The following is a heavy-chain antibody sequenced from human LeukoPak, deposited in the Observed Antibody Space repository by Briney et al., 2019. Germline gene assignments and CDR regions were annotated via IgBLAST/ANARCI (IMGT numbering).Heavy chain of an antibody. Sequence: TSETLSLTCAVYGGSFSGYYWSWIRQPPGKGLEWIGEINHSGSTNYNPSLKSRVTISVDTSKNQFSLKLSSVTAADTAVYYCASRIPAAIRFGYFDYWGQGTLVTVSS. CDR3: ASRIPAAIRFGYFDY. V-gene: IGHV4-34*01. CDR2: INHSGST. CDR1: GGSFSGYY. D-gene: IGHD2-2*02. J-gene: IGHJ4*02.